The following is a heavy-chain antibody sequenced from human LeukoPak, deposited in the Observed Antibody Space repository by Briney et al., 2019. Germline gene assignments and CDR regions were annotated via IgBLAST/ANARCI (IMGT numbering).Heavy chain of an antibody. CDR1: GFTFSNAW. CDR2: IYRNADGGTT. Sequence: KAGGSLRLSCAASGFTFSNAWMTWVRQAPGKGLEWVGRIYRNADGGTTDYAAPVKSRFTISRDDSKNTLYLQMNSLKTEDTAVYYCTTDSYCSTTTCYASSNYYYGLDAWGQGTSVTVSS. J-gene: IGHJ6*02. D-gene: IGHD2-2*01. V-gene: IGHV3-15*05. CDR3: TTDSYCSTTTCYASSNYYYGLDA.